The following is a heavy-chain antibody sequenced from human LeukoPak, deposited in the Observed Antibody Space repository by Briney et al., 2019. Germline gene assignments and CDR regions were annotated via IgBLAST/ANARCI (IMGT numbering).Heavy chain of an antibody. CDR3: ATFDYGGNWGSFDY. V-gene: IGHV1-24*01. Sequence: ASVKVSCKVSGYTLTELSMHWVRQAPGKGLEWLGGFDPEDGETIYAQKFQGRVTMTEDTSTDTAYMELSSLRSEDTAVYYCATFDYGGNWGSFDYWGQGTLVTVSS. CDR2: FDPEDGET. D-gene: IGHD4-23*01. J-gene: IGHJ4*02. CDR1: GYTLTELS.